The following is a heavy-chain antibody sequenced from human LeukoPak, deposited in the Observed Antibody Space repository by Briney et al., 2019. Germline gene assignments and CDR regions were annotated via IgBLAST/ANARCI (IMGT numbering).Heavy chain of an antibody. CDR3: ARDPRTKYYFDY. Sequence: PGRSLRLSCAAPGFTFSSYAMHWVRQAPGKGLEWVAVISYDGSNKYYADSVKGRFTISRDNSKNTLYLQMNSLRAEDTAVYYCARDPRTKYYFDYWGQGTLVTVSS. CDR2: ISYDGSNK. D-gene: IGHD1-1*01. V-gene: IGHV3-30-3*01. CDR1: GFTFSSYA. J-gene: IGHJ4*02.